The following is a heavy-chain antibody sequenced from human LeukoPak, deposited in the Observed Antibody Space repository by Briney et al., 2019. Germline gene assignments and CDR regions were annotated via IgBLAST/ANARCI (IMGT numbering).Heavy chain of an antibody. Sequence: GGSLRLSCAASGFTFSSYAMSWVRQAPGKGLEWVSAISGSGGSTYYADSVKGRFTISRDNSKNTLYLQMNGLRAEDRAVYYCAKASQQLVFYGMDVWGKGTTVTVS. CDR3: AKASQQLVFYGMDV. V-gene: IGHV3-23*01. CDR2: ISGSGGST. J-gene: IGHJ6*04. CDR1: GFTFSSYA. D-gene: IGHD6-13*01.